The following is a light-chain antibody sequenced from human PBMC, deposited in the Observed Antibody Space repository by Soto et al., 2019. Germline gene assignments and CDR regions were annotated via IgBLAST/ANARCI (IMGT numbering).Light chain of an antibody. CDR1: QRISSW. J-gene: IGKJ1*01. Sequence: DIQMTQSPSTLSASVGDRVTITCRASQRISSWLARYQQKPGKAPKLLIYDASSLESGVQTRFGGSGSGTEFTLTISSLQPDDFATYYCQQYNSFRTCGQGTHVDIK. V-gene: IGKV1-5*01. CDR2: DAS. CDR3: QQYNSFRT.